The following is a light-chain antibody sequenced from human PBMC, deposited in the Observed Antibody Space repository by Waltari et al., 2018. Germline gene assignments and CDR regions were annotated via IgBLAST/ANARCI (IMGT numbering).Light chain of an antibody. J-gene: IGLJ1*01. Sequence: QAALTQPRSVSGSPGQSVTISCNGSSSDIGGYKYVSWYQHHPGTAPKLIIAEVTKRPSGVSGRFSGSKSGNTPSLTISGLRSEDEADYYCCSYAGSHTFYIFGTGT. CDR2: EVT. V-gene: IGLV2-11*01. CDR3: CSYAGSHTFYI. CDR1: SSDIGGYKY.